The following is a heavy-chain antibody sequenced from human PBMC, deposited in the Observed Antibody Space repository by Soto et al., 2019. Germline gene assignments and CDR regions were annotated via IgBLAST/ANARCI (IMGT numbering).Heavy chain of an antibody. CDR3: ARDRVAGIWGDAFDI. CDR2: INPYNANT. CDR1: GYTFPNHG. Sequence: GASVKASCKTSGYTFPNHGINWVRQAPGQGLEWMGWINPYNANTNYAQKLQGRVTMTTDTSTSTAYMDLRSLTSDDTAVYYCARDRVAGIWGDAFDIWGQGTMVTVSS. V-gene: IGHV1-18*04. D-gene: IGHD3-16*01. J-gene: IGHJ3*02.